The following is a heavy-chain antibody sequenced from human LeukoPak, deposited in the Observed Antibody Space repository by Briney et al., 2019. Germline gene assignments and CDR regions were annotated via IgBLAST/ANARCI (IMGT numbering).Heavy chain of an antibody. V-gene: IGHV3-23*01. CDR1: GFTFSSHG. J-gene: IGHJ4*02. CDR3: AKAPVTTCRGAFCYPFDY. CDR2: ISDTGNT. D-gene: IGHD2-15*01. Sequence: GGSLRLSCAASGFTFSSHGMSWVRPAPGKGLEWVSAISDTGNTYHADSVKGRFTISRDSSKNTLFLQMNRLRPEDAAVYYCAKAPVTTCRGAFCYPFDYWGLGTLVTVSS.